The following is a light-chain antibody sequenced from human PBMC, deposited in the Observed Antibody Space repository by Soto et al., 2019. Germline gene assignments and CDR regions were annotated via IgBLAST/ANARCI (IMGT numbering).Light chain of an antibody. J-gene: IGKJ1*01. CDR2: DAS. Sequence: DIQMTQYPSSLSASVGDRVTITCRASQSISSWLAWYQQKPGKAPKLLIYDASSLESGVPSRFSGSGSGTEFTLTISSLQPDDFATYYCQQYTSYSWTFGQGTKVDI. V-gene: IGKV1-5*01. CDR3: QQYTSYSWT. CDR1: QSISSW.